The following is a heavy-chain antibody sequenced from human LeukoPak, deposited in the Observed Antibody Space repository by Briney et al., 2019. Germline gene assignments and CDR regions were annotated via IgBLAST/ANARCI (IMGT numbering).Heavy chain of an antibody. J-gene: IGHJ5*02. V-gene: IGHV3-21*01. Sequence: PGGSLRLSCEASGFILSRYSMNWVRQAPGKGLEWVSSVSTSSSYIYYADSVKGRFTISRANAKNSLYLQMNSPRAEDTAVYYYARARLQKTYYYGSGKEFDPWGQGTLVTVSS. D-gene: IGHD3-10*01. CDR2: VSTSSSYI. CDR1: GFILSRYS. CDR3: ARARLQKTYYYGSGKEFDP.